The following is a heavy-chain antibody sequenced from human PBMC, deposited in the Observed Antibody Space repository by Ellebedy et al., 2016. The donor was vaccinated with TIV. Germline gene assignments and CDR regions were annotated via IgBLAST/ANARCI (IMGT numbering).Heavy chain of an antibody. Sequence: AASVKVSCKASGYTFSSFFMHWVRQAPGQGLEWMGIINPSGGSTTYTQKLQGRVTMTRDTSTRTVYMELSSLRAEDTALYYCAKESKWGWFDPWGQGTLVTVSS. V-gene: IGHV1-46*04. J-gene: IGHJ5*02. D-gene: IGHD7-27*01. CDR1: GYTFSSFF. CDR3: AKESKWGWFDP. CDR2: INPSGGST.